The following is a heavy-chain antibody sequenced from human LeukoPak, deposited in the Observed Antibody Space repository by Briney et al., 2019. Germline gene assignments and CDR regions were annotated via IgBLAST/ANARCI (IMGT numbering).Heavy chain of an antibody. Sequence: GESLKISCKGSGYSFTNYWIGWVRQMPGKGLEWMGTIYPGDSDTRYSPSFQGQVTISADKSISTAYLQWSSLKASDTAMYYCARGRQGSSSGFDYWGQGTLVTVSS. J-gene: IGHJ4*02. CDR3: ARGRQGSSSGFDY. CDR2: IYPGDSDT. V-gene: IGHV5-51*01. CDR1: GYSFTNYW. D-gene: IGHD6-6*01.